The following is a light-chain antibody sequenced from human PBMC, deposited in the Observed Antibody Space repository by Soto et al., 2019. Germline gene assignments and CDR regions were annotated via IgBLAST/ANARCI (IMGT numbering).Light chain of an antibody. Sequence: EIVLTQSPGTLSLSPGERATLSCRASQSVSSSYLAWYQQKPGQPPRLVMYGASNRATGIPDRFSGSGSGTDFTLTISRLDSEDFAVYYCQEFSASRTFAQGTTVEIK. V-gene: IGKV3-20*01. CDR2: GAS. CDR3: QEFSASRT. J-gene: IGKJ1*01. CDR1: QSVSSSY.